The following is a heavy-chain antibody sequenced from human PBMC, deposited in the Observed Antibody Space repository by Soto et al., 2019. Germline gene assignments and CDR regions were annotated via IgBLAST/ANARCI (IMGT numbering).Heavy chain of an antibody. Sequence: QVQLVESGGGLVKPGGSLRISCAASGFTFSDYYMSWIRQAPGKGLEWVSYISSSSSYTNYADSVKGRFTISRDNAKNSRYLQMNSLRAEDPAVYYCARDLWGSGYSSPLFDYWGQGTLVTVSS. CDR2: ISSSSSYT. CDR1: GFTFSDYY. D-gene: IGHD3-22*01. V-gene: IGHV3-11*06. CDR3: ARDLWGSGYSSPLFDY. J-gene: IGHJ4*02.